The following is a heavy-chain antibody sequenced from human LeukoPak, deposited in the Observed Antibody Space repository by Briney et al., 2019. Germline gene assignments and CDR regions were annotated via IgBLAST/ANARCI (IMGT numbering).Heavy chain of an antibody. D-gene: IGHD3-10*01. CDR1: GGSFSGYY. CDR3: ARHGVSLLWFGEFPL. CDR2: INHSGST. Sequence: SETLSLTCAVYGGSFSGYYWSWIRQPPGKGLEWIGEINHSGSTNYNPSLKSRVTISVDTSKNQFSLKLSSVTAADTAVYYCARHGVSLLWFGEFPLWGQGTLVTVSS. J-gene: IGHJ4*02. V-gene: IGHV4-34*01.